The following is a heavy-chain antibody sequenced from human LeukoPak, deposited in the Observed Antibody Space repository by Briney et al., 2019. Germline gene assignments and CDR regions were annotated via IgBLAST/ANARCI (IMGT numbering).Heavy chain of an antibody. Sequence: ASVKISCKASGGTFSSYAISWVRQAPGQGLEWLGRIIPILGIANYAQKFQGRVTITADKSTSTAYMELSSLRSEETAVYCCARVDGDDAFDIWGQGTMVTVSS. V-gene: IGHV1-69*04. J-gene: IGHJ3*02. CDR3: ARVDGDDAFDI. CDR1: GGTFSSYA. D-gene: IGHD3-10*01. CDR2: IIPILGIA.